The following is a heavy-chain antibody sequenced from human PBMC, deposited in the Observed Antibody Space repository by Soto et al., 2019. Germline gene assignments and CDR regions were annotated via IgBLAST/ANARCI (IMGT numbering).Heavy chain of an antibody. Sequence: EVQLLESGGGLVQPGGSLRLSCGASGFTFRSYAMSWVRQAPGKVLEWVSSISTSGGSTYYADSVKGRFTISRDKSNNTLYLQMNSLRAEDTAVYYWSLSDRYSGMDVWGLGTTVTVSS. V-gene: IGHV3-23*01. CDR1: GFTFRSYA. CDR2: ISTSGGST. J-gene: IGHJ6*02. CDR3: SLSDRYSGMDV.